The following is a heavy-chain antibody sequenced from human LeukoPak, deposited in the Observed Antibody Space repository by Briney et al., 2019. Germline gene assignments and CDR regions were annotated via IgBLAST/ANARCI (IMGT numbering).Heavy chain of an antibody. D-gene: IGHD1-26*01. V-gene: IGHV3-23*01. CDR2: ISGSGSST. J-gene: IGHJ4*02. Sequence: GGSLRLPCAASGFTFSSYAMSWVRQAPGKGLEWVSAISGSGSSTYYADSVKGRFTLSRDYPKNTLYLQMNSLRAEDTAVYFCAKYSGSYYYPPNWDSWGQGTLVTVSS. CDR3: AKYSGSYYYPPNWDS. CDR1: GFTFSSYA.